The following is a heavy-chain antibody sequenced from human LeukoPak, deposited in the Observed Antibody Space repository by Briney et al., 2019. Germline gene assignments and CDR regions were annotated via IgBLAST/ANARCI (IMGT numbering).Heavy chain of an antibody. D-gene: IGHD2-15*01. Sequence: PGGSLRLSCAASGFNFINYLMSWVRQAPGKGLEWVANVKEDGTTKQYVDSVKGRFTISRDNAKNSLYLQMDSRRAEDTAVYYCVSQEVVPHWGQGTLVSVSS. J-gene: IGHJ4*02. V-gene: IGHV3-7*01. CDR2: VKEDGTTK. CDR3: VSQEVVPH. CDR1: GFNFINYL.